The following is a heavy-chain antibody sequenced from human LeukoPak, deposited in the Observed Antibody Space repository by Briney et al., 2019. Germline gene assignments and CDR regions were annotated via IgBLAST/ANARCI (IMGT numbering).Heavy chain of an antibody. CDR1: GFRFSGYW. D-gene: IGHD3-10*01. Sequence: GGSLRLSCAASGFRFSGYWMTWVRQAPGKGLEWVANVKQDGSEKYYVDSVRGRFTISRDNAKNSVYHQMNSLRVDDTAVYYCARGGSRYYTSSVSDYWGQGTLITVSS. CDR3: ARGGSRYYTSSVSDY. V-gene: IGHV3-7*03. J-gene: IGHJ4*02. CDR2: VKQDGSEK.